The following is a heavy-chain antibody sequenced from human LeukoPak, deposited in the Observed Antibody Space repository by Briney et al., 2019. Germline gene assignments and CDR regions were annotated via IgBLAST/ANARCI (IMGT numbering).Heavy chain of an antibody. D-gene: IGHD5-18*01. CDR1: GGSISSSSYY. CDR3: ARHSLYSYGISKAWFDP. V-gene: IGHV4-39*01. Sequence: SETLSLTCTVSGGSISSSSYYWGWIRQPPGKGLEWMGSIYYSGSTYYNPSLKSRVTISVDTSKNQFSLKLSSVTAADTAVYYCARHSLYSYGISKAWFDPWGQGTLVTVSS. CDR2: IYYSGST. J-gene: IGHJ5*02.